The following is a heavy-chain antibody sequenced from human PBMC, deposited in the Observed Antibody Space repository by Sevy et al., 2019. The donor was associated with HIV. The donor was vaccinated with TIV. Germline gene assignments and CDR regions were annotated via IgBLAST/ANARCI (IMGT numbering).Heavy chain of an antibody. V-gene: IGHV3-7*01. J-gene: IGHJ6*02. CDR1: GFSFRSYW. D-gene: IGHD4-17*01. CDR2: IYQDGSEK. CDR3: AREGSYGDYMLSYYYGMDV. Sequence: GGSLRLSCAASGFSFRSYWMTWVRQAPGKGLEWVPSIYQDGSEKYYMDSVKGRFTVSRDNAKNSLFLQMNSLRVEDTAVYYCAREGSYGDYMLSYYYGMDVWGQGTTVTVSS.